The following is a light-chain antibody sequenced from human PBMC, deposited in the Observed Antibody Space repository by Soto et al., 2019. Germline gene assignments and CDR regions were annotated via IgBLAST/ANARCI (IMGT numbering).Light chain of an antibody. J-gene: IGLJ2*01. CDR3: LLYYSAVGLV. Sequence: QAVVTQEPSLTVSPGGTVTLTCASNTGTVTSGHYPYWFQQKPGQAPRTLIYDTTNRHSWTPARFSGSLLGGKAALTLSGAQPEDEAEYFCLLYYSAVGLVFGGGTKVTVL. CDR2: DTT. CDR1: TGTVTSGHY. V-gene: IGLV7-46*01.